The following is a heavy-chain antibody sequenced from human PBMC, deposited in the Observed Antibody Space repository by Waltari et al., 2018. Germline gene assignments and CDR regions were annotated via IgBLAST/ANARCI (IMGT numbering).Heavy chain of an antibody. CDR2: ISSSSSYI. D-gene: IGHD6-13*01. CDR1: GFTFSSYS. J-gene: IGHJ4*02. CDR3: ASERIAAAGTHFDY. Sequence: EVQLVESGGGLVKPGGSLRLSCAASGFTFSSYSMNWVRQAPGKGLEWVSSISSSSSYIYYADSVKGRFTISRDNAKNSLYLQMNSLRAEDTAVYYCASERIAAAGTHFDYWGQGTLVTVSS. V-gene: IGHV3-21*01.